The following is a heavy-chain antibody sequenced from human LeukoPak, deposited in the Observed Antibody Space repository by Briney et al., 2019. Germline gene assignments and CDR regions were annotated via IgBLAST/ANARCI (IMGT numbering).Heavy chain of an antibody. V-gene: IGHV3-7*03. J-gene: IGHJ4*02. Sequence: GGSLRISCAATGFIFSSYWMTWVRQAAGNVLQWVANIKQDGSEKNYVDSAKGRFTISRDNAKNSLYLQMNSLRAEDTALYYCARQTERDAYNRFWGQGTLVTVSP. CDR3: ARQTERDAYNRF. D-gene: IGHD5-24*01. CDR1: GFIFSSYW. CDR2: IKQDGSEK.